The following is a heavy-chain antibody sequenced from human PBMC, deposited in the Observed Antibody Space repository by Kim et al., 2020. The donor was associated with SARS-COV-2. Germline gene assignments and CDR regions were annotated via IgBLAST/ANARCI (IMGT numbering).Heavy chain of an antibody. CDR2: ITKSSTTI. Sequence: GGSLRLSCATSGFTFSAYDINWVRQAPGKGLEWLSFITKSSTTIYYADSVEGRFTISRDNAKNSLFLQMNSLRDEDTALYYCVRDRMGGAFDMWGQGTM. D-gene: IGHD3-16*01. CDR1: GFTFSAYD. CDR3: VRDRMGGAFDM. V-gene: IGHV3-48*02. J-gene: IGHJ3*02.